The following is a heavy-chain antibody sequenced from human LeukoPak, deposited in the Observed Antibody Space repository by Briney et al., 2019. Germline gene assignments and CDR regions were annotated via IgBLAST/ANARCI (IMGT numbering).Heavy chain of an antibody. Sequence: SETLSLTCTVSGDSVTTYYWSWIRQPPGKGLEWIGYIYYSGSTNYNPSLKSRVTISVDTSKNQFSLKLSSVTAADTAVYYCARDNWNYGSSMDVWGQGTTVTVSS. J-gene: IGHJ6*02. CDR2: IYYSGST. CDR1: GDSVTTYY. CDR3: ARDNWNYGSSMDV. V-gene: IGHV4-59*02. D-gene: IGHD1-7*01.